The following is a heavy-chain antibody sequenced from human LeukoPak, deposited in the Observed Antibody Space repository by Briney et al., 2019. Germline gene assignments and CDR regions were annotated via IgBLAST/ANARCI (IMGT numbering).Heavy chain of an antibody. J-gene: IGHJ5*02. CDR3: ARLGEYSNWFDP. CDR2: MNPNSGNT. CDR1: GYTFISYV. V-gene: IGHV1-8*01. Sequence: ASVKVSCKASGYTFISYVINWVRQATGQGLEWMGWMNPNSGNTGYAQKFQGRVTMTRSTSINTAYMELSSLTSDDTAVYYCARLGEYSNWFDPWGQGTLVIVSS. D-gene: IGHD3-16*01.